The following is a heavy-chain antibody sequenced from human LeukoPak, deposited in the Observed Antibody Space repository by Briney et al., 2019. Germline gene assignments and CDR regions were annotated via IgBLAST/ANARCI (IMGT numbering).Heavy chain of an antibody. V-gene: IGHV3-23*01. CDR3: AKDYRYAIAAPGRQYNWFDR. J-gene: IGHJ5*02. D-gene: IGHD6-13*01. CDR2: ISGSVVGP. CDR1: GFTFSSYA. Sequence: PGGSLRLSCEAPGFTFSSYALSWFRQAPRKGLGGVQPISGSVVGPYYADSVKGRFTISRDDSKSTLYLQMDSLRAEDTAVYYCAKDYRYAIAAPGRQYNWFDRWGQGTRVTVSS.